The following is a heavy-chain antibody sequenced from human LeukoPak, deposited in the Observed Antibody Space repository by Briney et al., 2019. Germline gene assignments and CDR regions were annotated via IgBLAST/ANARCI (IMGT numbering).Heavy chain of an antibody. Sequence: SETLSLTCTVSGGSLSSSYWTWIRQPPGKRLEWIGYIYYSGSTNYNPSLKSRVTISLDTSKKQFSLKLSSVTAADTAVYYCARDWGSIKYWGQGTLVTVSS. V-gene: IGHV4-59*01. D-gene: IGHD3-16*01. J-gene: IGHJ4*02. CDR3: ARDWGSIKY. CDR2: IYYSGST. CDR1: GGSLSSSY.